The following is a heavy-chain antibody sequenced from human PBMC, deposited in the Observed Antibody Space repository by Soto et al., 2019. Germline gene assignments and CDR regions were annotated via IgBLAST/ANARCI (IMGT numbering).Heavy chain of an antibody. J-gene: IGHJ4*02. CDR3: AKAKGGGLYCSGGSCYFY. Sequence: EVQLLESGGGLVQPGGSLRLSCAASGFTFSSYAMSWVRQAPGKGLEWVSAISGSGGSTYYAASVKGRFTISRDNSKNTLYLQMNSLRAEDTAVYYCAKAKGGGLYCSGGSCYFYWGQGTLVTVSS. D-gene: IGHD2-15*01. V-gene: IGHV3-23*01. CDR1: GFTFSSYA. CDR2: ISGSGGST.